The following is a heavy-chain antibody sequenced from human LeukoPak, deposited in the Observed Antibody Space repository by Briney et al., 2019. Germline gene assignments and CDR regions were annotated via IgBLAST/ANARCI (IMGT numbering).Heavy chain of an antibody. CDR2: MNHSGST. CDR1: GGYFSGYY. J-gene: IGHJ4*02. Sequence: SETLSLTCAVYGGYFSGYYWIWIRQPPGKGLAWIGEMNHSGSTHYNPSLNSRVTMSVDTSKLQFSLKLSSVTAADTAVYFCARVQWGYGSGGFDCWGQGTLVTVSS. V-gene: IGHV4-34*01. D-gene: IGHD3-10*01. CDR3: ARVQWGYGSGGFDC.